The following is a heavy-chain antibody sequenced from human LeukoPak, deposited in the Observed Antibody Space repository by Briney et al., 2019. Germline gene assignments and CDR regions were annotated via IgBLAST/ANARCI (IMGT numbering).Heavy chain of an antibody. CDR3: ARDSREHSGYGRFDY. CDR1: GGTFSSYP. J-gene: IGHJ4*02. Sequence: VASVKVSCKASGGTFSSYPFTWVRQAPGQGLEWMGEITPIFGAANYAQTFQGRVTITADESTSTAYMELSRLRSDDTAVYYCARDSREHSGYGRFDYWGQGTLVTVSS. CDR2: ITPIFGAA. D-gene: IGHD5-12*01. V-gene: IGHV1-69*13.